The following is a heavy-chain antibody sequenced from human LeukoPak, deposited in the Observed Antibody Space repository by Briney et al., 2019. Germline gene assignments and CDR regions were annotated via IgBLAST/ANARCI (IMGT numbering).Heavy chain of an antibody. D-gene: IGHD3-3*01. V-gene: IGHV4-59*02. Sequence: PSETLSLTCTVSGGSVSSYYWSWIRQPPGKGLEWIGYIYYSGSTNYNPSLKSRVTISVDTSKNQFSLKLSSVTAADTAVYYCAGESGSITIFGVVISGYYYYYMDVWGKGTTVTVSS. CDR2: IYYSGST. J-gene: IGHJ6*03. CDR3: AGESGSITIFGVVISGYYYYYMDV. CDR1: GGSVSSYY.